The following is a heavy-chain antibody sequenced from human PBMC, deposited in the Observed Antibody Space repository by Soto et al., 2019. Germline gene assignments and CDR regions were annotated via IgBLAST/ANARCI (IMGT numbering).Heavy chain of an antibody. CDR3: ATFARRSYSGGYYWDPFDY. D-gene: IGHD3-10*01. Sequence: ASVKVSCKVSGYTLTELSMHWVRQAPGKGLEWMGGFDPEDGETIYAQKFQGRVTMTEGTSTDTAYMELSSLRSEDTAVYYCATFARRSYSGGYYWDPFDYWGQGTLVTVSS. J-gene: IGHJ4*02. CDR2: FDPEDGET. CDR1: GYTLTELS. V-gene: IGHV1-24*01.